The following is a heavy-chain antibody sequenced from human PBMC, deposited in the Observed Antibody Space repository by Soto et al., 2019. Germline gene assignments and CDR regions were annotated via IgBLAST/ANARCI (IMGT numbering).Heavy chain of an antibody. CDR2: ISAYNGNT. V-gene: IGHV1-18*01. D-gene: IGHD6-19*01. Sequence: ASVKVSCKASGYTFTSYRISWVRQAPGQGLEWMGWISAYNGNTNYAQKLQGRVTMTTDTSTSTAYMELRSLRSDDTAVYYCARLDLYSSGYGYFQHWGQGTLVTVSS. J-gene: IGHJ1*01. CDR3: ARLDLYSSGYGYFQH. CDR1: GYTFTSYR.